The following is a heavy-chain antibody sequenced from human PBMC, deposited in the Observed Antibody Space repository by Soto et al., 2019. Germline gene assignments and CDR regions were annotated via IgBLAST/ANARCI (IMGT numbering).Heavy chain of an antibody. D-gene: IGHD3-3*01. CDR3: ARGSRGVVIIFDY. J-gene: IGHJ4*02. CDR1: GGSVSSGSYY. V-gene: IGHV4-61*01. Sequence: KPSETLSLTCTVSGGSVSSGSYYWSWIRQPPGKGLGWIGYIYYSGSTNYNPSLKSRVTISVDTSKNQFSLKLSSVTAADTAVYYCARGSRGVVIIFDYWGQGTLVTVSS. CDR2: IYYSGST.